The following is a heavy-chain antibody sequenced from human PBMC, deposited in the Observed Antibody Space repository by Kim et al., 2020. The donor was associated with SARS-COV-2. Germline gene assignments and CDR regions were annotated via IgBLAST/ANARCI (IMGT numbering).Heavy chain of an antibody. J-gene: IGHJ1*01. D-gene: IGHD6-13*01. V-gene: IGHV1-69*01. CDR3: ARDGRQQLVGGYFQH. Sequence: PKVQGRVTITADESTGTAYMELSSLRSEDTAVYYCARDGRQQLVGGYFQHWGQGTLVTVSS.